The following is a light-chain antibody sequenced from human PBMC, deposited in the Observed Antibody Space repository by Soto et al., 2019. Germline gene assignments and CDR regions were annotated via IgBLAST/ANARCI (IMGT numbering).Light chain of an antibody. CDR1: QSVSSSY. V-gene: IGKV3-20*01. CDR2: VAS. J-gene: IGKJ5*01. Sequence: EIVLTQSPGSLSLSPGERATLSCRASQSVSSSYLAWYQQKPGQAPRLLIYVASTRATGIPDRFSGSGSGTDFTLTISRLEPEDFAVYYCQQYGSSPVTFGQGTRLEIK. CDR3: QQYGSSPVT.